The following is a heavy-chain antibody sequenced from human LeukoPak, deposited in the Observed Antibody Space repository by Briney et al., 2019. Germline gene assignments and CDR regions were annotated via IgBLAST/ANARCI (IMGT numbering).Heavy chain of an antibody. CDR2: IKEDGSEK. Sequence: PGGSLRLSCAASGFTFSSYWMSWVRQAPGKGLEWVANIKEDGSEKYNVDSVKGRFTISRDNAKNSLYLQMNSLRAADTAVYYCARFIRGVTQSSYDSWGQGTLVTVSS. J-gene: IGHJ4*02. D-gene: IGHD3-10*01. V-gene: IGHV3-7*01. CDR1: GFTFSSYW. CDR3: ARFIRGVTQSSYDS.